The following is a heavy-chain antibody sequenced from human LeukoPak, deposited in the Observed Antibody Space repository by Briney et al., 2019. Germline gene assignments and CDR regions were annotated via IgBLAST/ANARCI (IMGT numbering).Heavy chain of an antibody. D-gene: IGHD4-17*01. J-gene: IGHJ6*02. Sequence: ASVKVSCKASGYTFTGYFMHWVRQAPGQGLEWMGWINPNSGGTNYAQKLQGRVTMTTDTSTSTAYMELRSLRSDDTAVYYCARVLSTAYYYYGMDVWGQGTTVTVSS. V-gene: IGHV1-2*02. CDR2: INPNSGGT. CDR1: GYTFTGYF. CDR3: ARVLSTAYYYYGMDV.